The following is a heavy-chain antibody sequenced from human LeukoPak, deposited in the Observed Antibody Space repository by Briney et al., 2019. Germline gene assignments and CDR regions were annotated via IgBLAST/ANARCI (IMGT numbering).Heavy chain of an antibody. CDR3: ARVWYYYGSGSSFDY. CDR2: INPNSGGT. Sequence: GASVKVSCKASGYTFTGYYMHWVRQAPGQGLEWGGWINPNSGGTNYAQKFQGRVTMTRDTSISTAYMELSRLRSDDTAVYYCARVWYYYGSGSSFDYWGQGTLVTVSS. CDR1: GYTFTGYY. D-gene: IGHD3-10*01. J-gene: IGHJ4*02. V-gene: IGHV1-2*02.